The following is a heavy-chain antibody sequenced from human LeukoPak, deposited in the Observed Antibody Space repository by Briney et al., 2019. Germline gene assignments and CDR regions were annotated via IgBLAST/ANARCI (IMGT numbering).Heavy chain of an antibody. J-gene: IGHJ6*03. CDR3: ARDGIIAQKGRSPNNYYYMDV. V-gene: IGHV3-30*02. D-gene: IGHD1-26*01. CDR2: IRYDGSNK. Sequence: PGGSLRLSCAASGFTFLSYGMHWVRQAPGKGLEWVAFIRYDGSNKYYADSVKGRFTISRDNSKNTLYLQMNSLRAEDTAVYYCARDGIIAQKGRSPNNYYYMDVWGKGTTVTVSS. CDR1: GFTFLSYG.